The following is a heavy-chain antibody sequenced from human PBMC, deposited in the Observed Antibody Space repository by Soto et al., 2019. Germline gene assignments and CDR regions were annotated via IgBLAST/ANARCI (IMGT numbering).Heavy chain of an antibody. V-gene: IGHV4-4*02. D-gene: IGHD3-10*01. CDR1: GGSISSSNW. J-gene: IGHJ6*02. Sequence: SETLSLTCAVSGGSISSSNWWSWVRQPPGKGLEWIGEIYHSGSTNYNPSLKSRVTISVDKSKNQFSLKLSSVTAADTAVYYCARAVRSGSYPYYYYGMDVWGQGTTVTVSS. CDR3: ARAVRSGSYPYYYYGMDV. CDR2: IYHSGST.